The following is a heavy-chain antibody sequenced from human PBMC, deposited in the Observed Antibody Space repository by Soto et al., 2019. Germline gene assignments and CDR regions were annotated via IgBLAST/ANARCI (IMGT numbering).Heavy chain of an antibody. Sequence: GASVKVSCKASGYTFFSYGISWGRQAPGQGLEGMGWISAYNDYTNYAQKLQGRVTMTTDTSTRIAYLELRSLRSDDTAVYYCAREGYYSGSGSYSPPRYYGMDVWGQGTTVTVSS. D-gene: IGHD3-10*01. CDR3: AREGYYSGSGSYSPPRYYGMDV. V-gene: IGHV1-18*01. CDR1: GYTFFSYG. CDR2: ISAYNDYT. J-gene: IGHJ6*02.